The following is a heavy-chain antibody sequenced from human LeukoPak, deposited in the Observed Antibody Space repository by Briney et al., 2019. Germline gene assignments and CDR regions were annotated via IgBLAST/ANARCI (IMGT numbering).Heavy chain of an antibody. D-gene: IGHD1-26*01. V-gene: IGHV3-23*01. CDR1: GFTFSSYA. J-gene: IGHJ4*02. Sequence: GGSLRLSCAGSGFTFSSYAMSWVRQAPGKGLEWVSAISGSGSTYYADSVKGRFTISRDNSKNSLYLQMNSLRADDTAVYYCAKEAGATGYFDYWGQGTLVTVSS. CDR2: ISGSGST. CDR3: AKEAGATGYFDY.